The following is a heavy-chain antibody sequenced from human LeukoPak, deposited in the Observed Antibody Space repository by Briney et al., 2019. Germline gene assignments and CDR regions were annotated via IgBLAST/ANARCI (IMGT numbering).Heavy chain of an antibody. J-gene: IGHJ4*02. CDR1: GFTFSSYA. Sequence: GRSLRLSCAASGFTFSSYAMTWVRQAPGKGLEWVSAIGSSGGSTYYADSVKGRFTISRDNSKSTLYLQMNSLRAEDTAVYYCAKVVRGYSYGYIGYWGQGTLVTVSS. D-gene: IGHD5-18*01. V-gene: IGHV3-23*01. CDR3: AKVVRGYSYGYIGY. CDR2: IGSSGGST.